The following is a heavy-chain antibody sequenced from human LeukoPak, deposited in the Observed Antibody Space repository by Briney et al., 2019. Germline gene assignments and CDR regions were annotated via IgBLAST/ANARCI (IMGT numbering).Heavy chain of an antibody. V-gene: IGHV3-33*01. J-gene: IGHJ4*02. CDR3: ARARHGILTGYYLDY. Sequence: GRSLRLSCAASGFTFSTYAIHWVRQAPGKGLEWVAVLWYDGSNKYYGDSVKGRFTISRDNSKDTLYLQMSSLRAEDTAVYYCARARHGILTGYYLDYWGQGTLVTVSS. CDR1: GFTFSTYA. D-gene: IGHD3-9*01. CDR2: LWYDGSNK.